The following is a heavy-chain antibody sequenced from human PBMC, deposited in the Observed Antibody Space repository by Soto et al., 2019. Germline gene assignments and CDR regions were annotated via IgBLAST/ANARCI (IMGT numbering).Heavy chain of an antibody. Sequence: SETLSLTCTVSGGSISSYYWSWIRQPPGKGLEWIGYIYYSGSTNYNPSLKSRVTISVDTSKNQFSLKLSSVTAADTAVYYCARHYYDILTGTNYYGRDVWGQGTTLTVS. V-gene: IGHV4-59*01. J-gene: IGHJ6*02. CDR1: GGSISSYY. D-gene: IGHD3-9*01. CDR3: ARHYYDILTGTNYYGRDV. CDR2: IYYSGST.